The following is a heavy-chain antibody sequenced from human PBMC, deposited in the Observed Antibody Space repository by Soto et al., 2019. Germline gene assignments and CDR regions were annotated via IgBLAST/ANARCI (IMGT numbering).Heavy chain of an antibody. D-gene: IGHD2-15*01. V-gene: IGHV4-31*03. J-gene: IGHJ3*02. CDR1: GGSISSGGYY. CDR3: ARDSSLYCSGGSCLAFDI. CDR2: IYYSGST. Sequence: SETLSLTCTVSGGSISSGGYYWSWIRQHPGKGLEWIGYIYYSGSTYYNPSLKSRVTISVDTSKNHFSLKLSSVTAADTALYYCARDSSLYCSGGSCLAFDIWGQGTMVTVSS.